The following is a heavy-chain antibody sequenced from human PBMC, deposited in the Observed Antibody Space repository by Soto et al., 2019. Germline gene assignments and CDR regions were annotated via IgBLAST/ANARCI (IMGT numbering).Heavy chain of an antibody. CDR2: ISGGGDGT. Sequence: EVQLLESGGGLVQPGGSLRLSCAASGFTFGNYAMIWVRQAPGKGLEWVSTISGGGDGTYYADSVRGRFTISRENSRNTVYRQMNSLRAEDTAVYYCAKKGLGSIATYCSTGDCHYAFDIWGQGTMVTVSS. CDR3: AKKGLGSIATYCSTGDCHYAFDI. CDR1: GFTFGNYA. V-gene: IGHV3-23*01. D-gene: IGHD2-15*01. J-gene: IGHJ3*02.